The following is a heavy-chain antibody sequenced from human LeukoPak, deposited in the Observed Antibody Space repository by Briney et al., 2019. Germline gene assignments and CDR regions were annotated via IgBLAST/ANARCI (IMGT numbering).Heavy chain of an antibody. Sequence: ASVKVSCKVSGYTLIELSKHWVRQAPGKGLEWMGGFDPEDGETIYAQKFQGRVTMTEDTSTDTAYMELSSLRSEDTAVYYCATDPGYYYGGYFDYWGQGTLVTVSS. D-gene: IGHD3-22*01. CDR2: FDPEDGET. J-gene: IGHJ4*02. V-gene: IGHV1-24*01. CDR1: GYTLIELS. CDR3: ATDPGYYYGGYFDY.